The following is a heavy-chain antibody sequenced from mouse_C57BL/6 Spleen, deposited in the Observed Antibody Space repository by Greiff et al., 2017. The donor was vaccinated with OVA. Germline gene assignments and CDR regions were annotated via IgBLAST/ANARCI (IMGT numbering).Heavy chain of an antibody. J-gene: IGHJ3*01. V-gene: IGHV1-18*01. Sequence: VQLQQSGPELVKPGASVKIPCKASGYTFTDYNMDWVKQSHGKSLEWIGDINPNNGGTIYNQKFKGKATLTVDKSSSTAYMELRSLTSEDTAVYYCARGGSSGYAWFAYWGQGTLVTVSA. CDR3: ARGGSSGYAWFAY. D-gene: IGHD3-2*02. CDR2: INPNNGGT. CDR1: GYTFTDYN.